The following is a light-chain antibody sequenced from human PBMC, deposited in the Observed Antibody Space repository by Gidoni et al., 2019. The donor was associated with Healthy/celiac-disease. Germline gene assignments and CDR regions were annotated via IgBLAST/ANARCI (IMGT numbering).Light chain of an antibody. J-gene: IGKJ4*01. Sequence: EIVLTQSPSPLPLSPGERATLPCRASQSVSSYLAWDQQKPGQAPRLLIYDASNRATGIPARFSGSGSGTDFTLTISSLEPEDFAVYYCQQRSNWPLTFXGXTKVEIK. CDR1: QSVSSY. CDR3: QQRSNWPLT. CDR2: DAS. V-gene: IGKV3-11*01.